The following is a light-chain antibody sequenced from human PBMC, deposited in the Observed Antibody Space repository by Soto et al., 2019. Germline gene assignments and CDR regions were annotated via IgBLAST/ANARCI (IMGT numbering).Light chain of an antibody. CDR1: QGVTTW. Sequence: DIQMTQSPSSVSASVGDRVTISCRASQGVTTWLAWYQQKPGKAPKLLIYGASTLESGVPSRFSGSGSGTDFTRTISSLQPEDFATYYCQQANSFPWTFGQGTKVDIK. CDR2: GAS. J-gene: IGKJ1*01. CDR3: QQANSFPWT. V-gene: IGKV1-12*01.